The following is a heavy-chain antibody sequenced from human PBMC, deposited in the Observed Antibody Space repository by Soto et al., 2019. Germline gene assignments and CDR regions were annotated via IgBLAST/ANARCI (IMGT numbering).Heavy chain of an antibody. D-gene: IGHD3-10*01. CDR1: GFTFSSYS. CDR2: ISSSSSTI. CDR3: ARDLTRKPLRVYYYYGMDV. Sequence: GGSLRLSCAASGFTFSSYSMNWVRQAPGKGLEWVSYISSSSSTIYYADSVKGRFTISRDNAKNSLYLQMNSLRAEDTAVYYYARDLTRKPLRVYYYYGMDVWGQGTTVTVSS. V-gene: IGHV3-48*01. J-gene: IGHJ6*02.